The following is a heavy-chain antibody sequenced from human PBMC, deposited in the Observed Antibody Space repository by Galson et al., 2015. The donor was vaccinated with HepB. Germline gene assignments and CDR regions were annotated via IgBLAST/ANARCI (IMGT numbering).Heavy chain of an antibody. J-gene: IGHJ6*03. CDR2: IKQDGSEK. CDR1: GFTFSSYW. CDR3: ARGRYYDFWGGYQIYYYYYMDV. Sequence: SLRLSCAASGFTFSSYWMSWVRQAPGKGLEWVANIKQDGSEKYYVDSVKGRSTISRDNAKNSLYLQMNSLRAEDTAVYYCARGRYYDFWGGYQIYYYYYMDVWGKGTTVTVSS. V-gene: IGHV3-7*01. D-gene: IGHD3-3*01.